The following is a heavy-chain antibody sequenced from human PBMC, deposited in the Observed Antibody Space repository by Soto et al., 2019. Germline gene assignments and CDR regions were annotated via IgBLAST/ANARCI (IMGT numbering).Heavy chain of an antibody. V-gene: IGHV3-9*01. J-gene: IGHJ4*02. D-gene: IGHD5-12*01. Sequence: MHWVRQAPGKGLEWVSGISWNSGSIGYADSVKGRFTISRDNAKNSLYLQMNSLRAEDTALYYCAKDSGYSGYDVGYYFDYWGQGTLVTVSS. CDR2: ISWNSGSI. CDR3: AKDSGYSGYDVGYYFDY.